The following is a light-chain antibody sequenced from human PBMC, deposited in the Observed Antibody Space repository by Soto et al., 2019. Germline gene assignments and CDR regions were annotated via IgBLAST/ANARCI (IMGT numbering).Light chain of an antibody. J-gene: IGLJ2*01. CDR3: FSYAGTYTPVV. CDR1: SSDVGTYKY. CDR2: DVT. V-gene: IGLV2-11*01. Sequence: QSVLTQPRSVSGSPGQSVAISCTGTSSDVGTYKYVSWYQQHPGKAPKLIIYDVTERPSGVPDRFSASKSGNTASLTIAGLQTEDEADYYCFSYAGTYTPVVFGGGTQLTVL.